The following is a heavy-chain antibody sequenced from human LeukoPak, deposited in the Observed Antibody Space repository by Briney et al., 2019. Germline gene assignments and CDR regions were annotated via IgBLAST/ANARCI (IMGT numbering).Heavy chain of an antibody. D-gene: IGHD7-27*01. J-gene: IGHJ4*02. V-gene: IGHV4-59*01. Sequence: PGGSLRLSCSASGFTFSDYYMSWIRQPPGKGLEWIGIIYNNGSTNYNPSLKSRVTISLDPSNNQFSLRLTSVTAADTALYYCAGAPWGPFDFWGQGTLVTVSS. CDR2: IYNNGST. CDR3: AGAPWGPFDF. CDR1: GFTFSDYY.